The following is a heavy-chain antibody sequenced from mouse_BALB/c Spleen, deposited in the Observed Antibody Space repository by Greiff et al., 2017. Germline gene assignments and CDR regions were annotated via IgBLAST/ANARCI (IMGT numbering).Heavy chain of an antibody. CDR3: ARARGNWDLQDY. CDR1: GYSFTDYD. J-gene: IGHJ4*01. Sequence: VQLQQSGPELVKPGASVKMSCKASGYSFTDYDISWVKQSTGQGLEWIGEIYPGSGSTYYNEKFKGKATLTADKSSNTAYMQLSSLTSEDSAVYFCARARGNWDLQDYWGQGTSVTVSS. V-gene: IGHV1-83*01. CDR2: IYPGSGST. D-gene: IGHD4-1*01.